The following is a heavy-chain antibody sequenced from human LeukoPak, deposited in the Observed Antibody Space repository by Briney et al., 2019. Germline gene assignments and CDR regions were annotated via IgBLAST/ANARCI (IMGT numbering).Heavy chain of an antibody. J-gene: IGHJ4*02. D-gene: IGHD3/OR15-3a*01. CDR3: ARRAGTGDRDYFDS. V-gene: IGHV4-31*03. CDR1: GGSISSGGYY. Sequence: ASQTLSLTCTVSGGSISSGGYYWSWIRQHPGKGLEWIGYIYYSGSTYYNPPLKSRVTISVDTSKKQFSLRLSSVTAADTAIYYCARRAGTGDRDYFDSWGQGTLVTVSS. CDR2: IYYSGST.